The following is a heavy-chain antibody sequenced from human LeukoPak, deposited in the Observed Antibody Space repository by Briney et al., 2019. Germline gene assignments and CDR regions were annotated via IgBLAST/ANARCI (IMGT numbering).Heavy chain of an antibody. J-gene: IGHJ5*02. Sequence: SETLSLTCTVSGGSISSYYWSWIRQPPEKGLEWIGYTHYSGSTKYNPSLKSRLTMSLDTSKNQFSLKLSSVTAADTAVYYCARDQYGDYGGWFDPWGQGTLVTVSS. CDR1: GGSISSYY. V-gene: IGHV4-59*01. D-gene: IGHD4-17*01. CDR2: THYSGST. CDR3: ARDQYGDYGGWFDP.